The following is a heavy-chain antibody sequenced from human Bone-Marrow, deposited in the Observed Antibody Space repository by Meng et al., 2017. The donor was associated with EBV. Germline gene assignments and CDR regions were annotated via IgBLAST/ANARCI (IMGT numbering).Heavy chain of an antibody. D-gene: IGHD4-17*01. CDR3: ARDLANDYGDYYFDY. V-gene: IGHV4-4*02. Sequence: AQLEESGPGLVKPSGALSLTCAVSGGSISNSDVRSWVRQPPGKGLEWIGDIYHSGNTNYNPSLKSRVTISVDKSKNQFSLKLSSVTAADTAVYYCARDLANDYGDYYFDYWGQGSLVTVSS. J-gene: IGHJ4*02. CDR2: IYHSGNT. CDR1: GGSISNSDV.